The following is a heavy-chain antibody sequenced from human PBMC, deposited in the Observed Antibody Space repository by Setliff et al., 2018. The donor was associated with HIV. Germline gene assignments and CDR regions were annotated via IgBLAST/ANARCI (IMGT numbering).Heavy chain of an antibody. CDR1: ETFSGYY. Sequence: SETLSLTLQETFSGYYWTWIRRPPGKGLEWIGEINHSGSTNYSPSLKSRVTISVDASRNQFSLRLSSVTAADTAVYYCAAWGPRYSYAPYFFDSWGQGTLVTVSS. D-gene: IGHD5-18*01. V-gene: IGHV4-34*08. J-gene: IGHJ4*02. CDR2: INHSGST. CDR3: AAWGPRYSYAPYFFDS.